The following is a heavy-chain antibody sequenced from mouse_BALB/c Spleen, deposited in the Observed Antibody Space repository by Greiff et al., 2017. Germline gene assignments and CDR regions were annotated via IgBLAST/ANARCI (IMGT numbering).Heavy chain of an antibody. J-gene: IGHJ4*01. V-gene: IGHV5-17*02. CDR3: ARGGYGILYYDAIDY. D-gene: IGHD2-10*02. Sequence: EVQLVESGGGLVQPGGSRKLSCAASGFTFSSFGMHWVRQAPEKGLEWVAYISSGSSTIYYADTVKGRFTISRDNPKNTLFLQMTSLRSEDTAMYYCARGGYGILYYDAIDYWGQGTSVTVSS. CDR1: GFTFSSFG. CDR2: ISSGSSTI.